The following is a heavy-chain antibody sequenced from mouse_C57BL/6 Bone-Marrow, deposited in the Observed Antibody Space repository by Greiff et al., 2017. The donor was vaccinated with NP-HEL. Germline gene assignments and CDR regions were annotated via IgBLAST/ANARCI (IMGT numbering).Heavy chain of an antibody. CDR3: ARRGVNLLYYFDY. V-gene: IGHV1-53*01. Sequence: VQLQQPGTELVKPGASVKLSCKASGYTFTSYWMHWVKQRPGQGLEWIGNINPSNGGTIYNEKFKSKATLTVDKSSSTAYMQLSSLTSEDSAVYYCARRGVNLLYYFDYWGQGTTLTVSS. CDR1: GYTFTSYW. D-gene: IGHD6-1*01. CDR2: INPSNGGT. J-gene: IGHJ2*01.